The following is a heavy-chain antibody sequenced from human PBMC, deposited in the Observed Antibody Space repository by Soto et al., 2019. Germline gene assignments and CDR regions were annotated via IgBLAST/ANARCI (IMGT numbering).Heavy chain of an antibody. Sequence: RLSCAASGFTVSSNYMSWVRQAPGKGLEWVSVIYSGGSTYYADSVKGRFTISRDNSKNTLYLQMNSLRAEDTAVYYCARDSPAPARRSSLRGMDVWGQGTTVTVSS. D-gene: IGHD2-15*01. V-gene: IGHV3-53*01. CDR2: IYSGGST. CDR3: ARDSPAPARRSSLRGMDV. J-gene: IGHJ6*02. CDR1: GFTVSSNY.